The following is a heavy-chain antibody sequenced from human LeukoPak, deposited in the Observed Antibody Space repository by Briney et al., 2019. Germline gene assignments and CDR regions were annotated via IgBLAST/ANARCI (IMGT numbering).Heavy chain of an antibody. CDR3: ARHRIAAAGTHWFDP. CDR2: IYYSGST. J-gene: IGHJ5*02. D-gene: IGHD6-13*01. V-gene: IGHV4-34*01. CDR1: GGSFSGYY. Sequence: SETLSLTCAVYGGSFSGYYWSWIRQPPGKGLEWIGSIYYSGSTYYNPSLKSRVTISVDTSKNQFSLKLSSVTAADTAVYYCARHRIAAAGTHWFDPWGQGTLVTVSS.